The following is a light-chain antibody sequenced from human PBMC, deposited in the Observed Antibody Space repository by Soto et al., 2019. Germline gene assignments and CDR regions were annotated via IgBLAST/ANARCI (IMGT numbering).Light chain of an antibody. CDR3: QQYGSSPMFT. J-gene: IGKJ2*01. CDR2: GAS. V-gene: IGKV3-20*01. Sequence: EIVLTQSPGTLSLSPGERATLSCRASQSVSSSYLAWYQQKPGQAPRLLIYGASGRAAGIPDRFSGSGSGTDFTLTISRLEPEDFAVYYCQQYGSSPMFTVGQGTKLEI. CDR1: QSVSSSY.